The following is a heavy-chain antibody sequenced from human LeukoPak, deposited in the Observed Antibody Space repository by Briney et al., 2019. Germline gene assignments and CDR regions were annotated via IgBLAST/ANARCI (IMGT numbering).Heavy chain of an antibody. Sequence: GGSLRLSCAASGFTSSSYWMTWVRQAPGKGLEWVANIKQDGNEKYYVDSVKGRFTISRDNAKNSLYLQMNSLRAEDTAVYYCASGFDSRFFDRWGQGALVTVSS. CDR1: GFTSSSYW. D-gene: IGHD3-22*01. CDR3: ASGFDSRFFDR. V-gene: IGHV3-7*01. CDR2: IKQDGNEK. J-gene: IGHJ4*02.